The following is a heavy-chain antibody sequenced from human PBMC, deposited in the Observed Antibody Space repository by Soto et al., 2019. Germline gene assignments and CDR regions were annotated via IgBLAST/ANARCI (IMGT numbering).Heavy chain of an antibody. Sequence: SETLSLTCAVSGGSISSGGYSWSWIRQPPGKGLEWIGYIYSSGSTNYNPSLKSRVTISADTSKNQVSLKLTSVTAADTAVYYCARDHPHSYGIYYFDYWGQGTLVTVSS. J-gene: IGHJ4*02. CDR3: ARDHPHSYGIYYFDY. D-gene: IGHD5-18*01. CDR2: IYSSGST. V-gene: IGHV4-61*08. CDR1: GGSISSGGYS.